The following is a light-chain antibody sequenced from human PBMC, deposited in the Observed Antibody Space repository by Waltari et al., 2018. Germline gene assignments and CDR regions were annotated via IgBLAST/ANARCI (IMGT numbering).Light chain of an antibody. J-gene: IGKJ5*01. CDR1: QSVSSN. CDR2: DAS. CDR3: QQYNRWPPIT. Sequence: EIVMTQSPATLSVSPGETATLPCRASQSVSSNVAWYQKKPGQAPRLLIYDASTRATSNPARFRGSGSGTEFTLTISSLQSEDFAVYYCQQYNRWPPITFGQGTRLEI. V-gene: IGKV3-15*01.